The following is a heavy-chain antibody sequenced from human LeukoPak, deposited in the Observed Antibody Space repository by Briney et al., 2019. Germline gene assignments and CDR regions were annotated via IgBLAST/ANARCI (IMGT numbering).Heavy chain of an antibody. CDR3: AREPGELDYFDY. D-gene: IGHD3-10*01. CDR1: GGSISSSSYY. Sequence: SETLSLTCTVSGGSISSSSYYWGWIRQPPGKGLEWIGSIYYSGSTYYNPPLKSRVTISVDTSKNQFSLKLSSVTAADTAVYYCAREPGELDYFDYWGQGTLVTVSS. J-gene: IGHJ4*02. V-gene: IGHV4-39*07. CDR2: IYYSGST.